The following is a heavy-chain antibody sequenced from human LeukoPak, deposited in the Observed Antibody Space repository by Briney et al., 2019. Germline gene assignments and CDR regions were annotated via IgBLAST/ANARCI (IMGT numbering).Heavy chain of an antibody. CDR2: ISGSGGST. Sequence: QPGGSLRLPCAASGFTFSSYAMSWVRQAPGKGLEWVSAISGSGGSTYYADSVKGRFTISRDNAKNSLYLQMNSLRAEDTALYYCAKGSDALDVWGKGTTVTVSS. CDR1: GFTFSSYA. J-gene: IGHJ6*04. CDR3: AKGSDALDV. V-gene: IGHV3-23*01. D-gene: IGHD6-6*01.